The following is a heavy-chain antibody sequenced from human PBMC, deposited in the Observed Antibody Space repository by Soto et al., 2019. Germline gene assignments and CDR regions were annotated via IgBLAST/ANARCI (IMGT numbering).Heavy chain of an antibody. CDR3: ARGRRRKKLVGCMDV. CDR1: GGTFRSYA. Sequence: GASVKVSCNASGGTFRSYAISWVRQAPGQGLEWMGGIIPIFGTANYAQKFQGRVTITADESTSTAYMELSSLRSEATAVYYCARGRRRKKLVGCMDVCGQRTRGTVSS. V-gene: IGHV1-69*13. J-gene: IGHJ6*02. D-gene: IGHD6-13*01. CDR2: IIPIFGTA.